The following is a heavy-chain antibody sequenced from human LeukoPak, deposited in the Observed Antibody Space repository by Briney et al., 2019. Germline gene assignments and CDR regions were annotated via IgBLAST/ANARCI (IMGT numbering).Heavy chain of an antibody. J-gene: IGHJ4*02. CDR2: ISYDGSNK. V-gene: IGHV3-30*04. CDR3: ARRFSSSTLDY. D-gene: IGHD6-6*01. Sequence: GRSLRLSCAAFGFTFSSYAMHWVRQAPGKGLEWVAVISYDGSNKYYADSVKGRFTISRDNSKNTLYLQMNSLRAEDTAVYYCARRFSSSTLDYWGQGTLVTVSS. CDR1: GFTFSSYA.